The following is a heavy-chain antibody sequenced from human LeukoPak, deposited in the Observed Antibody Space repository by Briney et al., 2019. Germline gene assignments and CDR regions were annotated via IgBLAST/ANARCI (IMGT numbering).Heavy chain of an antibody. CDR2: INAGNGNT. CDR1: GYTFASYA. V-gene: IGHV1-3*01. CDR3: AAHGTLGAHRYYYGMDV. J-gene: IGHJ6*02. D-gene: IGHD1-26*01. Sequence: ASVKVSCKASGYTFASYAMHWVRQAPGQRLEWMGWINAGNGNTKYSQKFQGRVTITRDMSTSTAYMELSSLRSEDTAVYYCAAHGTLGAHRYYYGMDVWGQGTTVTVSS.